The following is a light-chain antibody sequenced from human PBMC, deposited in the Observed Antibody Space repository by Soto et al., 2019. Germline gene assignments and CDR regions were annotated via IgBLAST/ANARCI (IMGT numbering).Light chain of an antibody. J-gene: IGKJ3*01. Sequence: EIVLTQSPGTLSLSPGERATLSCRASQSVSSSYLAWYQQKPGQAPRLLIYGASSRATGIPDRFSGSGSGTDFTLTISRLEPEDFAVYYCQQRNNWGLTFGPGTTVVVK. CDR2: GAS. CDR3: QQRNNWGLT. V-gene: IGKV3D-20*02. CDR1: QSVSSSY.